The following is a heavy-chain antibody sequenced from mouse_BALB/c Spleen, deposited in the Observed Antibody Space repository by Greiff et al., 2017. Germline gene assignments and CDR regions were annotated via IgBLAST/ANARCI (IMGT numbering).Heavy chain of an antibody. CDR1: GFTFSDYY. D-gene: IGHD2-12*01. J-gene: IGHJ1*01. CDR2: ISDGGSYT. Sequence: EVKLVESGGGLVKPGGSLKLSCAASGFTFSDYYMYWVRQTPEKRLEWVATISDGGSYTYYPDSVKGRFTISRDNAKNNLYLQMSSLKSEDTAMYYCARDRKDTRYFDVWGAGTTVTVSS. CDR3: ARDRKDTRYFDV. V-gene: IGHV5-4*02.